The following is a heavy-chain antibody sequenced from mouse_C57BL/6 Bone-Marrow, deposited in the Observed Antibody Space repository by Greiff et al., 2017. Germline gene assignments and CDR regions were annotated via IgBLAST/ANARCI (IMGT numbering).Heavy chain of an antibody. CDR2: IDPENGDT. J-gene: IGHJ2*01. V-gene: IGHV14-4*01. CDR1: GFNIKDDY. D-gene: IGHD1-1*01. Sequence: VQLQQSGAELVRPGASVKLSCTASGFNIKDDYMHWVKQRPEQGLEWIGWIDPENGDTEYASKFQGKATITADTSSNTAYLQLSSLTSEDTAVYYCTTFYYGSSGYWGQGTTLTVSS. CDR3: TTFYYGSSGY.